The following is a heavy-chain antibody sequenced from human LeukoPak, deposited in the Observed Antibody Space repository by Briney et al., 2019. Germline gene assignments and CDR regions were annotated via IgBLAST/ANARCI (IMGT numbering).Heavy chain of an antibody. D-gene: IGHD3-10*01. V-gene: IGHV3-11*04. CDR1: GFTFSDYY. CDR3: ARDSVNRMDYYGSGSYGDY. Sequence: PGGSLRLSCAASGFTFSDYYMTWIRQAPGKGLEWVSYISSSGSTIYYADSVKGRFTISRDNAKNSLYLQMNSLRAEDTAVYYCARDSVNRMDYYGSGSYGDYWGQGTLVTVSS. CDR2: ISSSGSTI. J-gene: IGHJ4*02.